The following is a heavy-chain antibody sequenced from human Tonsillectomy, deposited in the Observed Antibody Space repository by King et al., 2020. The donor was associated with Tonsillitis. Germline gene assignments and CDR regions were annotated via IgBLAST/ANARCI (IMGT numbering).Heavy chain of an antibody. V-gene: IGHV3-48*02. CDR2: ISGDSNTV. D-gene: IGHD5-18*01. Sequence: VQLVESGGDLVQPGGSLRLSCAASGFTFSSFTMTWVRQAPGKGLEWVACISGDSNTVYYGDSVKGRFSISRDNAKNSLYLQMSSLRDEDTAVYYCATQAQGFIYGPYDYWGPGILVTVSP. CDR3: ATQAQGFIYGPYDY. CDR1: GFTFSSFT. J-gene: IGHJ4*02.